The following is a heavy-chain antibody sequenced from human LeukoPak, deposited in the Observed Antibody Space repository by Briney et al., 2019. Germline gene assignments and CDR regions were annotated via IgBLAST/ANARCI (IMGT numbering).Heavy chain of an antibody. CDR2: INPNSGGT. D-gene: IGHD3-9*01. CDR3: ARVHYDTHDRDGDDY. CDR1: GYTFTGYY. Sequence: ASVKVSCKASGYTFTGYYMHWVRQAPGQGLEWVGRINPNSGGTNYAQKFQGRVTMTRDTSISTAYMELSRLRSDDTAVYYCARVHYDTHDRDGDDYWGQGTLVTGSS. V-gene: IGHV1-2*06. J-gene: IGHJ4*02.